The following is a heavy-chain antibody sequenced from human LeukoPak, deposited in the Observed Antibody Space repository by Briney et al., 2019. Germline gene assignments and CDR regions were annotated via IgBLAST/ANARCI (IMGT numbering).Heavy chain of an antibody. Sequence: PSETLSLTCTVSGGSISSYYWSWIRQPPGKGLEWIGYIYNRESTKYNPSLKSRVTMSLDTSKNQFSLKVTSVTAADTAVYYCARVSSYSAVFDYWGQGTLVTVSS. J-gene: IGHJ4*02. CDR2: IYNREST. CDR1: GGSISSYY. D-gene: IGHD2-21*01. V-gene: IGHV4-59*08. CDR3: ARVSSYSAVFDY.